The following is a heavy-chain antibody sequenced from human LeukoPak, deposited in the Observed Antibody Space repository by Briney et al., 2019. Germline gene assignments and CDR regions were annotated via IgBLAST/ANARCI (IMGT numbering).Heavy chain of an antibody. CDR1: GYTFTGYY. CDR3: ARGRSPFSITMIVVYFDY. CDR2: INPNSGGT. J-gene: IGHJ4*02. Sequence: ASVKVSCKASGYTFTGYYMHWVRQAPGQGLEWMGWINPNSGGTNYAQKFQGRVTMTRDTSISTAYMELSRLRSDDTAVYYCARGRSPFSITMIVVYFDYWGQGTLVTVSS. V-gene: IGHV1-2*02. D-gene: IGHD3-22*01.